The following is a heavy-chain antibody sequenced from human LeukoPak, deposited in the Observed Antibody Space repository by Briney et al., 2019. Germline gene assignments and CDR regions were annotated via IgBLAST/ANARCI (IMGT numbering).Heavy chain of an antibody. CDR2: ISAYSGNT. D-gene: IGHD2-2*01. CDR3: ANHKYCSSTSCYSFAI. CDR1: GYTFTSYG. Sequence: ASVKVSCKASGYTFTSYGISWVRQAPGQGLEWMGWISAYSGNTNYAQNLQDRVTMTTDTSTTTAYMELRSLRSDDAAVYYCANHKYCSSTSCYSFAIWGQGTMVTVSS. V-gene: IGHV1-18*01. J-gene: IGHJ3*02.